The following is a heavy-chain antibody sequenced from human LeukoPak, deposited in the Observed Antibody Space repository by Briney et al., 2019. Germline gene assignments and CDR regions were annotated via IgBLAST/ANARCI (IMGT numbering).Heavy chain of an antibody. Sequence: GGSLRLSCAASGFTFSSYAMSWVRQAPGKGLEWVGFIRSKAYGGTTEYAASVKGRFTISRDDSKSIAYLQMNSLKTEDTAVYYCTRDLGYCSSTSCYTGWFDPWGQGTLVTVSS. CDR3: TRDLGYCSSTSCYTGWFDP. D-gene: IGHD2-2*02. CDR1: GFTFSSYA. CDR2: IRSKAYGGTT. J-gene: IGHJ5*02. V-gene: IGHV3-49*04.